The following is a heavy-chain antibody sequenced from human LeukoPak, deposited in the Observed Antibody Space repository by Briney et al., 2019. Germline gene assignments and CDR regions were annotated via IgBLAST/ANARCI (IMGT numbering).Heavy chain of an antibody. V-gene: IGHV1-2*02. CDR1: GNTFSGYY. CDR2: INPNSGAT. Sequence: ASVNVSCQASGNTFSGYYMHWVRRAPGQGLEWMGWINPNSGATNYAQKFQGRVTMTRDTSITTAYMELSGLRSDDTAIFYCATGVNFDYWGQGTLVSVSS. J-gene: IGHJ4*02. CDR3: ATGVNFDY.